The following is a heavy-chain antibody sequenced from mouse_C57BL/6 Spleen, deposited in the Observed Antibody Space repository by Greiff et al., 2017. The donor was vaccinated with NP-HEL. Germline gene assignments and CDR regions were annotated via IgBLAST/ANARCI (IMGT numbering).Heavy chain of an antibody. J-gene: IGHJ3*01. CDR1: GYTFTSYW. Sequence: QVQLQQPGAELVRPGSSVKLSCKASGYTFTSYWMPWVKQRPIQGLEWIGNIDPSDSETHYNQKFKDKATLTVDKSSSTAYMQLSSLTSEDSAVYYCARSGYDYDGFAYWGQGTLVTVSA. D-gene: IGHD2-4*01. CDR2: IDPSDSET. V-gene: IGHV1-52*01. CDR3: ARSGYDYDGFAY.